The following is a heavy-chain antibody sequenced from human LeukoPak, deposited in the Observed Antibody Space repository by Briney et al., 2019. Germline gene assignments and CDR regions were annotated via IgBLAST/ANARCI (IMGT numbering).Heavy chain of an antibody. V-gene: IGHV3-30*18. D-gene: IGHD4-17*01. CDR2: ISYDGSNK. CDR1: GFTFSSYG. CDR3: AKDDYGDPGIFDY. J-gene: IGHJ4*02. Sequence: GGSLRLSCAASGFTFSSYGMHWVRQAPGKGLEWVAVISYDGSNKYYADSVKGRLTISRDNSKNTLYLQMNSLRAEDTAVYYCAKDDYGDPGIFDYWGQGTLVTVSS.